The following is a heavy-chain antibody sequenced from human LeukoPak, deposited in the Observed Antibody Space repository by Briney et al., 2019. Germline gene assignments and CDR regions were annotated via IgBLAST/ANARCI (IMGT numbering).Heavy chain of an antibody. CDR3: AKDHGTAVAGFYY. D-gene: IGHD6-19*01. V-gene: IGHV3-23*01. CDR2: TTGTVGST. Sequence: GASLRLSCAASGFSLSTYGVSWVRQPPGKGLEWVSGTTGTVGSTYYADSVKGRFTVSRDTSKNTLYLQMNSLRAEDTAIYYCAKDHGTAVAGFYYWGQGTLVTVSS. J-gene: IGHJ4*02. CDR1: GFSLSTYG.